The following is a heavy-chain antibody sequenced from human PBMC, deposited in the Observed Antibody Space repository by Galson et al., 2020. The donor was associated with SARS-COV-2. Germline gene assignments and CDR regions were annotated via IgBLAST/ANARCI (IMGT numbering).Heavy chain of an antibody. CDR3: ARHGAGFGDSIYYYYYGLDV. J-gene: IGHJ6*02. D-gene: IGHD4-17*01. V-gene: IGHV5-51*01. CDR1: GYDFTNDW. CDR2: IYPGDSDT. Sequence: HGESLKISCKGSGYDFTNDWIGWVRQMPGKGLEWMGTIYPGDSDTRYSPSFQGQVTLSADRSVSTAYLQWSSLKASDTAIYYCARHGAGFGDSIYYYYYGLDVWGQGTTVTV.